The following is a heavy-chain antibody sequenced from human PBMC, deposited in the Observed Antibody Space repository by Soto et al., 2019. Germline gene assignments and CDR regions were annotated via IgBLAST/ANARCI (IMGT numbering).Heavy chain of an antibody. CDR2: ISYDGSNK. D-gene: IGHD6-19*01. V-gene: IGHV3-30*18. CDR1: GFTFSSYG. CDR3: AKEGVAVAGLDYYYGMDV. J-gene: IGHJ6*02. Sequence: GGSLRLSCAASGFTFSSYGMHWVRQAPGKGLEWVAVISYDGSNKYYADSVKGRFTISRDNSKNTLYLQMNSLRAEDTAVYYCAKEGVAVAGLDYYYGMDVWGQGTTVTVSS.